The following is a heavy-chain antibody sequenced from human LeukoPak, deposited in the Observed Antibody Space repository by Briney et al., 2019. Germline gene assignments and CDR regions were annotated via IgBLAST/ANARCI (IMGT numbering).Heavy chain of an antibody. CDR2: IKQDGSEK. CDR3: AKAYGDYLYYYYMDV. J-gene: IGHJ6*03. D-gene: IGHD4-17*01. V-gene: IGHV3-7*03. CDR1: GFTFSSYW. Sequence: GGSLRLSCAASGFTFSSYWMSWVRQAPGKGLEWVANIKQDGSEKYYVDSVKGRFTISRDNAKNSLYLQMNSLRADDTAVYYCAKAYGDYLYYYYMDVWGKGTTVTISS.